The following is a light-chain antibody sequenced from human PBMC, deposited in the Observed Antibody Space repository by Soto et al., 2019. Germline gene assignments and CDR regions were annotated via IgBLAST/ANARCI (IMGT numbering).Light chain of an antibody. J-gene: IGKJ5*01. CDR1: QSVDNF. V-gene: IGKV3-11*01. CDR3: QQRKKWPPIT. CDR2: DAS. Sequence: DIVLTQSPATLSSSPGERVTPSCRASQSVDNFLAWYQQKAGQPPRLLIYDASNRASGIPARFSGSGSGTEFTLTISSLEPEDLATYYCQQRKKWPPITFGQGTRLEIK.